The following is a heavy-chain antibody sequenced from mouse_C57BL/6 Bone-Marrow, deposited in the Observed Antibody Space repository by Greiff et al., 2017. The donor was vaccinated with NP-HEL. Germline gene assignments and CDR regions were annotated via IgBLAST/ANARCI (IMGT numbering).Heavy chain of an antibody. J-gene: IGHJ4*01. CDR3: ARGGIYYALTFYAMDY. CDR2: IDPSDSET. D-gene: IGHD2-1*01. CDR1: GYTFTSYW. Sequence: VQLQQSGAELVRPGSSVKLSCKASGYTFTSYWMHWVKQRPIQGLEWIGNIDPSDSETHYNQKFKDKATLTVDKSSSTAYMQLSSLTSEYSAVYYCARGGIYYALTFYAMDYWGQGTSVTVSS. V-gene: IGHV1-52*01.